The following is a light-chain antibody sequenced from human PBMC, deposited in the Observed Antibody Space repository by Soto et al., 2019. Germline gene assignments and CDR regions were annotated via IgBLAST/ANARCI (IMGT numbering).Light chain of an antibody. J-gene: IGKJ3*01. CDR2: EAT. V-gene: IGKV1-39*01. CDR1: QSIRSY. Sequence: DIPMTQSPSSLSASVGDRVTITCRASQSIRSYLNWYQQKPAKAPELLIYEATSLQSGVPSRFSGSGSGTDFTLTISSLQPEDFATYYCQQCYTTPFTFGPGTKVDIK. CDR3: QQCYTTPFT.